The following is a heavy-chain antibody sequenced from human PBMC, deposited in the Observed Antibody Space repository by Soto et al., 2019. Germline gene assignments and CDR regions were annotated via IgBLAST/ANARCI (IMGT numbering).Heavy chain of an antibody. CDR1: GFSFSDSA. D-gene: IGHD4-17*01. Sequence: EMQLVESGGGLVQPGGSLKLSCAASGFSFSDSAVHWVRQASGKGLEWVGRIRSKPKSYATEYGASVKGRFTISRDDSKKMAYLQMSSLKIEDTAVYYCVGDSTTSDYWGQGTLVTVSS. V-gene: IGHV3-73*01. J-gene: IGHJ4*02. CDR3: VGDSTTSDY. CDR2: IRSKPKSYAT.